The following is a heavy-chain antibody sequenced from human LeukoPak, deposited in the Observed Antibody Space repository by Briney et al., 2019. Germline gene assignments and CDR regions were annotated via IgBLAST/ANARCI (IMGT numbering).Heavy chain of an antibody. Sequence: ASVKVSCKASGGSFSRYAISWVRQAPGQGLEWMGGIIPIFGTANYAQKFQGRVTITADESTRTACMELRTLKSEDTAIYYCARGSGETGGYYYVYWGRGTPVTVSS. J-gene: IGHJ4*02. V-gene: IGHV1-69*13. CDR2: IIPIFGTA. D-gene: IGHD3-22*01. CDR3: ARGSGETGGYYYVY. CDR1: GGSFSRYA.